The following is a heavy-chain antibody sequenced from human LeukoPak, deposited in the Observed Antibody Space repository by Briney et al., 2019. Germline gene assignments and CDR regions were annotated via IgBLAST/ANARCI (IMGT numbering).Heavy chain of an antibody. J-gene: IGHJ6*02. CDR2: IYYSGSS. V-gene: IGHV4-59*11. Sequence: SETLSLTCTVSGGSISSHYWSWIRQPPGKGLEWIGYIYYSGSSNYNPSLKSRVIISVDTSKNQFSLRLSSVTAADTAVYYCARGVGSYYGSYYYYGMDVWGQGTTVTVSS. CDR1: GGSISSHY. D-gene: IGHD1-26*01. CDR3: ARGVGSYYGSYYYYGMDV.